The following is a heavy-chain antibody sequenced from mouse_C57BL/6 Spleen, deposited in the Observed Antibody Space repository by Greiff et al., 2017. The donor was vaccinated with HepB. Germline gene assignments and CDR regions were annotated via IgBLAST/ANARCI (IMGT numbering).Heavy chain of an antibody. CDR2: IDPSDSYT. Sequence: VQLQQSGAELVKPGASVKLSCKASGYTFTSYWMQWVKQRPGQGLEWIGEIDPSDSYTNYNQKFKGKATLTVDTSSSTAYMQLSILTSEDSAVYYCASRGYFDYWGQGTTLTVSS. CDR1: GYTFTSYW. J-gene: IGHJ2*01. V-gene: IGHV1-50*01. CDR3: ASRGYFDY.